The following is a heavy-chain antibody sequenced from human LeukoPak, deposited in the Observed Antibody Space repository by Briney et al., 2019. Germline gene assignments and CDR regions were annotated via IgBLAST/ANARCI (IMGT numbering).Heavy chain of an antibody. CDR1: GGTFSSYA. CDR2: IIPIFGTA. D-gene: IGHD1-26*01. V-gene: IGHV1-69*05. CDR3: ARSYLPSCSGSYYFEG. J-gene: IGHJ4*02. Sequence: SVKVSCKASGGTFSSYAISWVRQAPGQGLEWMGGIIPIFGTANYAQKFQGRVTITTDESTSTAYMELSSLRSEDTAVYYCARSYLPSCSGSYYFEGWGQGTLVTVSA.